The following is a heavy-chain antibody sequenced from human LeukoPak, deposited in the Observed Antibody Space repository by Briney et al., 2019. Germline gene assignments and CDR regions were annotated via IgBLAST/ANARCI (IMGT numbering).Heavy chain of an antibody. D-gene: IGHD3-22*01. CDR2: IKEDGSTT. J-gene: IGHJ4*02. Sequence: PGGSLRLSCIASGFTFSTPWVSWVRQAPGKGLEWVANIKEDGSTTDYVDSVKGRFTISRDNAKNSVFLQMNSLRAEDTAVYYCAPQTMILVLGGQGTLVTVSS. CDR3: APQTMILVL. CDR1: GFTFSTPW. V-gene: IGHV3-7*01.